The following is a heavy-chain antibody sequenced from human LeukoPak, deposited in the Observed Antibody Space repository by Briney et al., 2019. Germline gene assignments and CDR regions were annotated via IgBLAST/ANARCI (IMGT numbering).Heavy chain of an antibody. CDR1: GGSISSYY. CDR3: ARVLILEEGASASAPYYYYYTDV. CDR2: IYYRGST. V-gene: IGHV4-59*01. Sequence: SETLSLTCTVSGGSISSYYWGWIRQPPGKGREWIGYIYYRGSTNYNPSLKRRVTILVDPSKDQFSLKLSSVTAADTAVYYCARVLILEEGASASAPYYYYYTDVWGKGTTVTIS. D-gene: IGHD1-1*01. J-gene: IGHJ6*03.